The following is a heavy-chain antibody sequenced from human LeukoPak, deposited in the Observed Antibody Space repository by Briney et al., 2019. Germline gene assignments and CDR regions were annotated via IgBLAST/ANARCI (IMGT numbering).Heavy chain of an antibody. CDR2: INHSGST. CDR1: GGSFSGYY. CDR3: ARKLWWLVRFDP. J-gene: IGHJ5*02. Sequence: PSETLSLTCAVYGGSFSGYYWSWIRQPPGKGLGWIGEINHSGSTNYNPSLKSRVTISVDTSKNQFSLKLSSVTAADTAVYYCARKLWWLVRFDPWGQGTLVTVSS. V-gene: IGHV4-34*01. D-gene: IGHD6-19*01.